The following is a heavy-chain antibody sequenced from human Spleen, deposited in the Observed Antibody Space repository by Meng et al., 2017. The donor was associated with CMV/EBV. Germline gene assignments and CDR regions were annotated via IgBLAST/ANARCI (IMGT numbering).Heavy chain of an antibody. Sequence: GGSLRLSCAASGFSFSAYSLNWVRQAPGKGPEWVSSISSTSNYIYYADSVEGRFSISRDNAKNTVHLQMNSLRADDSAVYYCARDEPPIGSGGPTRYFQHWGQGTLVTVSS. CDR2: ISSTSNYI. V-gene: IGHV3-21*01. CDR3: ARDEPPIGSGGPTRYFQH. J-gene: IGHJ1*01. CDR1: GFSFSAYS. D-gene: IGHD6-13*01.